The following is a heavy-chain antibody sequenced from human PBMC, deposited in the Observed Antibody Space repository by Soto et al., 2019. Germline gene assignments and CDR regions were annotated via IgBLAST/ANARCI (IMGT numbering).Heavy chain of an antibody. J-gene: IGHJ2*01. D-gene: IGHD6-19*01. CDR3: AQTLGLAVAGPGRFDL. CDR1: GGTFSNYA. V-gene: IGHV1-69*12. CDR2: ITPFFGTA. Sequence: QVQLVQSGAEEKKPGSSVKVSCKASGGTFSNYAISWVRQAPGQGLEWMGGITPFFGTANYAQKFQGRVTITADESMSTAYMELSRLRSEDTAVYYCAQTLGLAVAGPGRFDLWGRGTLVTVSS.